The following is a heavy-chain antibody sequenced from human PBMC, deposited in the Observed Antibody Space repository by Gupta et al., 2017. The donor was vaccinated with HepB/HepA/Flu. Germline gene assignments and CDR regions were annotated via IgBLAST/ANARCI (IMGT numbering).Heavy chain of an antibody. CDR3: ARYATMGF. J-gene: IGHJ4*02. V-gene: IGHV3-7*01. D-gene: IGHD5-24*01. Sequence: EVQLVESGGGLVQPGGSLTLSGAASGFSFSDDWMSWVRQAPGKGLEWVANIKQDGSAKYNVDSVKGRFTISRDNAKNSLYLQMNSLRDEDTAVYYCARYATMGFWGQGTLVTVSS. CDR1: GFSFSDDW. CDR2: IKQDGSAK.